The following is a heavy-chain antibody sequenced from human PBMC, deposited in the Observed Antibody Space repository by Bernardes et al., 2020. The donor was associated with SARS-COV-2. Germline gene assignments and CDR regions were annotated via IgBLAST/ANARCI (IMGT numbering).Heavy chain of an antibody. J-gene: IGHJ4*02. D-gene: IGHD1-1*01. CDR3: ALGSPRHLER. CDR1: GFAFGENF. Sequence: GGSLRLSCTASGFAFGENFMSWFRQAPGERLEWVGLIRDKGSGGTPEYGASANGRFTISRDDSKRVAYLQLNSLQVDDTALYYCALGSPRHLERWGQGTLVTVSS. V-gene: IGHV3-49*03. CDR2: IRDKGSGGTP.